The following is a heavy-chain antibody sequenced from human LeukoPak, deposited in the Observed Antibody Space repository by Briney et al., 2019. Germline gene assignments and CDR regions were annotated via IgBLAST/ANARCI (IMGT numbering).Heavy chain of an antibody. CDR3: ARAGIAVAGRDY. CDR2: MNPNSGNT. CDR1: GYTFTSYD. J-gene: IGHJ4*02. Sequence: GASVKVSCKASGYTFTSYDINWVRQATGQGLEWMGWMNPNSGNTGYAQKFQGRVTMTRNTSISTAYMELSSLRSEDPAVYYCARAGIAVAGRDYWGQGTLVTVSS. D-gene: IGHD6-19*01. V-gene: IGHV1-8*01.